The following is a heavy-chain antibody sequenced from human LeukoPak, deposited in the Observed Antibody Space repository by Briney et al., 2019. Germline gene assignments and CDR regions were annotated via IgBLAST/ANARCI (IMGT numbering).Heavy chain of an antibody. CDR1: XYTFTGYY. D-gene: IGHD6-6*01. CDR3: AHSSSQYYGMDV. V-gene: IGHV1-2*02. J-gene: IGHJ6*02. CDR2: INPNSGGT. Sequence: GXSVKVSCTASXYTFTGYYMHWVRQAPGQGLGWMGWINPNSGGTNYAQKFHGRVTMTRDTSISTAYMELSRLRSDDTAVYYCAHSSSQYYGMDVWGQGTTVTVSS.